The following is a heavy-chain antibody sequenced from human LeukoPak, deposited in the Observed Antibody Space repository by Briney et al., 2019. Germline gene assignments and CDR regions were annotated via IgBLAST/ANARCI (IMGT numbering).Heavy chain of an antibody. CDR2: ISAYNGNT. CDR3: ARLGTTSSSWFDP. V-gene: IGHV1-18*01. D-gene: IGHD2/OR15-2a*01. Sequence: ASVKVSCKASGGTFSSYAISWVRQAPGQGLEWMGRISAYNGNTHYAQNLQGRVTMTTDTSTSTAYMELRSLRSDDTAVYYCARLGTTSSSWFDPWGQGTLVTVSS. J-gene: IGHJ5*02. CDR1: GGTFSSYA.